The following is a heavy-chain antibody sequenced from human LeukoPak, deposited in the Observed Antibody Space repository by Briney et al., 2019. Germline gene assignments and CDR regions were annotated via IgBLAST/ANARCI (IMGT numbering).Heavy chain of an antibody. CDR2: ISGSGGST. J-gene: IGHJ4*02. CDR1: GFTFSSYA. V-gene: IGHV3-23*01. CDR3: AKGRYCSGGSCYWAYQAEIDY. Sequence: PGGSLRLSCAASGFTFSSYAMSWVRQAPGKGLEWVSAISGSGGSTYYADSVKGRFTISRDNSKNTLYLQMNSLRAEDTAVYYCAKGRYCSGGSCYWAYQAEIDYWGQGTLVTVSS. D-gene: IGHD2-15*01.